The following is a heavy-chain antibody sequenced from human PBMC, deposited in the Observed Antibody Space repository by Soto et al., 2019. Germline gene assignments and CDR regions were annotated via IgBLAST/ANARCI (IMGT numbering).Heavy chain of an antibody. CDR1: GFTFRVYD. J-gene: IGHJ3*02. V-gene: IGHV3-13*01. D-gene: IGHD1-20*01. CDR2: IGTAGDT. CDR3: AGGGMDNWNILRACDI. Sequence: EVQLVESGGGLVQPAGSLRLSCAASGFTFRVYDMLWVRQGAGTGLEWVSTIGTAGDTYYAGSVQGRSTISRENAENSMYLQMNYLGAGDTAVYFFAGGGMDNWNILRACDIWGHGTMVTV.